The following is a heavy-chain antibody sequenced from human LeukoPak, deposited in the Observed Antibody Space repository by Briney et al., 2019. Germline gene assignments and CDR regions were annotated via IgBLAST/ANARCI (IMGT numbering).Heavy chain of an antibody. J-gene: IGHJ4*02. CDR3: AKNGEEFDF. D-gene: IGHD4-17*01. V-gene: IGHV3-7*02. Sequence: GGSLRLSCAASGFTFASNWMSWVRQAPGKGLEWVANINQDGSEKYYVDSVKGRFTIPRDNAKNSLYLQMNSLRAEDTAVYYCAKNGEEFDFWGQGTLVTVSS. CDR2: INQDGSEK. CDR1: GFTFASNW.